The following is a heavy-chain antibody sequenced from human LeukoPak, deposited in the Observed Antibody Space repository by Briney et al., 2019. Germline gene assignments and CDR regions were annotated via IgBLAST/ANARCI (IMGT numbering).Heavy chain of an antibody. CDR1: GFTFSNYA. V-gene: IGHV3-30-3*01. CDR3: ARDLYDSSESAFDI. Sequence: PGGSLRLSCAASGFTFSNYAMHWVRQAPGKGLEWVAVISYDGSNKYYADSVKGRLTISRDNSKNTLYLQMNSLRAEDTAVYYCARDLYDSSESAFDIWGQGTMVTVSS. CDR2: ISYDGSNK. D-gene: IGHD3-22*01. J-gene: IGHJ3*02.